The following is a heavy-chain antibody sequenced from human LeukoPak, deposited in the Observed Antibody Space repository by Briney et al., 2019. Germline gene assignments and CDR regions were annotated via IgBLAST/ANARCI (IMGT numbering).Heavy chain of an antibody. J-gene: IGHJ5*02. CDR2: IYITGST. V-gene: IGHV4-4*07. Sequence: SETLSLTCTVSGGSISNYCWSWIRQSAGKGLEWIGRIYITGSTNYNPSLKSRVSMSLDTSKNQLSLKLSSVTAADTAVYYCARASTMVRGVPWFDPWGQGTLVTVSS. D-gene: IGHD3-10*01. CDR1: GGSISNYC. CDR3: ARASTMVRGVPWFDP.